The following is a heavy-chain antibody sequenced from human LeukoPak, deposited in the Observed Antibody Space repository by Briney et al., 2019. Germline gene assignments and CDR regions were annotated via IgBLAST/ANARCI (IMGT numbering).Heavy chain of an antibody. CDR3: ARSQSGRLYY. CDR2: TYYRSKWYN. D-gene: IGHD3-3*01. Sequence: SQTLSLTYALSVDSVSNNSAAWNWLRQSPSRGVEGLGRTYYRSKWYNDYAVSVKSRITITPDTSKNLFSLQLNSVTPEDTAVYYCARSQSGRLYYWGQGTLVTVSS. CDR1: VDSVSNNSAA. J-gene: IGHJ4*02. V-gene: IGHV6-1*01.